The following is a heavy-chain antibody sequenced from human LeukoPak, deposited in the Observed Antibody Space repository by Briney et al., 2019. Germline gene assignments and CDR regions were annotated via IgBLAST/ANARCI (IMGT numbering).Heavy chain of an antibody. J-gene: IGHJ4*02. CDR2: IRSRDSSE. D-gene: IGHD6-13*01. Sequence: GGSLRLSCAASGFTFSDYTMNWVRQAPGKGLEWVSSIRSRDSSEYYADSVKGRFTISRDNSKNTLYLQMNSLRAEDTAVYYCAKAPPKQQPFYYFDYWGQGTLATVSS. V-gene: IGHV3-21*04. CDR3: AKAPPKQQPFYYFDY. CDR1: GFTFSDYT.